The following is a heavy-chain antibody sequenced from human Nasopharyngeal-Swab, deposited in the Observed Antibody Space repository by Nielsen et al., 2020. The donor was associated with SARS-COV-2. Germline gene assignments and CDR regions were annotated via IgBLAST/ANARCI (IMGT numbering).Heavy chain of an antibody. CDR2: IGDKDHNYAT. J-gene: IGHJ4*02. V-gene: IGHV3-73*01. Sequence: GESLKSSWAASGFIFSASAIHWVRQASGKGLEWVGRIGDKDHNYATTYGASVQGRFTISRDDSKNTAFLQMDSLKTEDTALYYCTTDFYFDYWGQGTLVTVSS. CDR3: TTDFYFDY. CDR1: GFIFSASA.